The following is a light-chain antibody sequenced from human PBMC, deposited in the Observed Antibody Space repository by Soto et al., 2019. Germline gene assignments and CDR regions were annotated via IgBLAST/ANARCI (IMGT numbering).Light chain of an antibody. CDR3: AAWDDSLSGDVV. J-gene: IGLJ2*01. V-gene: IGLV1-47*01. Sequence: QSVLTQPPSASGTPGQRVTISCSGSSSNIGSNYVYWYQQLPGTAPKLLIYRNNQRPSGVPDRFSGSKSGTSASLAISGLRSDDEADYYCAAWDDSLSGDVVFGGGTQLTVL. CDR2: RNN. CDR1: SSNIGSNY.